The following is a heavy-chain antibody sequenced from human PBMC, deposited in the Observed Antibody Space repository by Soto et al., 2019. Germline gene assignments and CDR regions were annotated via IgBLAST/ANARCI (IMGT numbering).Heavy chain of an antibody. CDR3: SRSLNS. CDR1: GFTSSTYW. V-gene: IGHV3-7*01. Sequence: GGSLRPSCAASGFTSSTYWMDWDRQTPEKGLEWVANINQDGIEKNYVDSVKGPFTIYRDNAKNALYLQMSSLTAEDSALYYCSRSLNSWGQGTLVTVSS. CDR2: INQDGIEK. J-gene: IGHJ4*02.